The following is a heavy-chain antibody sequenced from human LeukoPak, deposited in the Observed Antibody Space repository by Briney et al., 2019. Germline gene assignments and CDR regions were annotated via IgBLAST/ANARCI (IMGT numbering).Heavy chain of an antibody. V-gene: IGHV3-53*04. CDR1: GFSVSSNY. CDR3: ARDPGTGVRGFGY. CDR2: IYSGGST. D-gene: IGHD3-10*01. J-gene: IGHJ4*02. Sequence: GGSLRLSCAASGFSVSSNYMHWVRQAPGKGLEWVAVIYSGGSTQYADSVKGRFTISRHDSENTLSLQMNSLRAEDTAVYFCARDPGTGVRGFGYWGQGTLVTVSS.